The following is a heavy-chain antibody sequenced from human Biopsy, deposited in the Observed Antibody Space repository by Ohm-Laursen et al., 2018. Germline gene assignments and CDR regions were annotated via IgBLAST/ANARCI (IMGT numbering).Heavy chain of an antibody. Sequence: SETLSLTCTVSGGSISSYYWSWIRQPPGKGLEWIGYIYYTGSTNYNPSLKSRDTISVDTSMNHLSLRLTSVTAADTAVYYCARHAPSYSGSYWRYFDLWGRGTLVTVSS. CDR3: ARHAPSYSGSYWRYFDL. V-gene: IGHV4-59*08. CDR1: GGSISSYY. J-gene: IGHJ2*01. CDR2: IYYTGST. D-gene: IGHD1-26*01.